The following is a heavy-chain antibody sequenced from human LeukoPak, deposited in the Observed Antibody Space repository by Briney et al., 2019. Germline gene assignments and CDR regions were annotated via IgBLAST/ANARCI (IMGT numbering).Heavy chain of an antibody. V-gene: IGHV3-48*03. D-gene: IGHD4-17*01. Sequence: PGGSLRLSCAASGFTFSTYEMSWVRQAPGKGLEWVSYISPSGSTIHYADSVKGRFSISRDNAKNSLYLQMNSLRAEDTAVYYCARAGGEDGDYVDFDYWGQGTLVTVSS. J-gene: IGHJ4*02. CDR3: ARAGGEDGDYVDFDY. CDR2: ISPSGSTI. CDR1: GFTFSTYE.